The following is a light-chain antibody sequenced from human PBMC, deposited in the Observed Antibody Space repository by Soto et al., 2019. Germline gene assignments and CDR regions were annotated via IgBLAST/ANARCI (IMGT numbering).Light chain of an antibody. CDR1: SSNIGNNY. Sequence: QSVLTQPPSVSAAPGQKVTISCSGSSSNIGNNYVSWYQQLPGTAPKLLIYDNNKRPSGIPDRFSGSKSGTSATLGITGLQTGDEDDYYCGTWDNSLSAGVFGGGTKLTVL. J-gene: IGLJ2*01. CDR3: GTWDNSLSAGV. V-gene: IGLV1-51*01. CDR2: DNN.